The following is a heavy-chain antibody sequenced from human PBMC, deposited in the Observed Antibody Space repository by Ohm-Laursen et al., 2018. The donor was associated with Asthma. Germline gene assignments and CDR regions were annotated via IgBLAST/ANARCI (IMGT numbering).Heavy chain of an antibody. CDR1: NGSVRGHY. V-gene: IGHV4-59*02. J-gene: IGHJ5*02. CDR2: MSSNGGA. Sequence: GTLSLTCTVFNGSVRGHYWTWVRQPPGRELEWIAYMSSNGGANYSPSLRNRVTLSTDTSTNQVSLRLSSVTAADTAVYFCARLDWAQSMFDAWGQGSLVTVSS. CDR3: ARLDWAQSMFDA. D-gene: IGHD3-9*01.